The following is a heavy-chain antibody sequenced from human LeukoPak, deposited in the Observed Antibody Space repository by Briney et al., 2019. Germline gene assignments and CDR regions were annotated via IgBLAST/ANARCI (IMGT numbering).Heavy chain of an antibody. CDR2: ISWNSGSI. CDR1: GFTFDDYA. Sequence: GGSLRLSCAASGFTFDDYAMHWVRQAPGKGLEWVSGISWNSGSIGYADSVKGRFTISRDNAKNSLYLQMNSLRAEDTALYYCAKDKGGRYDSSGYYYGVMDYWGQGTLVNVSS. J-gene: IGHJ4*02. CDR3: AKDKGGRYDSSGYYYGVMDY. V-gene: IGHV3-9*01. D-gene: IGHD3-22*01.